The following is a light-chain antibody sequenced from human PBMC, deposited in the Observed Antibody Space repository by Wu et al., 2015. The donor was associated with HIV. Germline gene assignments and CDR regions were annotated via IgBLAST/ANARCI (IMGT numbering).Light chain of an antibody. V-gene: IGKV3-11*01. Sequence: EIVLTQSPATLSFSPGERATLFCRASQSVSGTLAWYQQKLGQAPRLLIYDASNRATGIPDRFSGGGSVTDFTLTISSLQPEDFATYYCQQSYSTPLTFGGGTKVEIK. CDR2: DAS. CDR1: QSVSGT. J-gene: IGKJ4*01. CDR3: QQSYSTPLT.